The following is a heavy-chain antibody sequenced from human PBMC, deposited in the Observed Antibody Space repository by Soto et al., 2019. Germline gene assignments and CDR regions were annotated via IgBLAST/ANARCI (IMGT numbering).Heavy chain of an antibody. Sequence: QVQLQESGPGLVKPSGTLSLTCAVSGGSISSSNWWSWVRQPPGKGLEWIGEIYHSGSTNYNPSLKSRVTISVDKSKNQFSLKLSSVTAADTAVYYCARERGEGGYYGSGSYRYYYYYGMDVWGQGTTVTVSS. V-gene: IGHV4-4*02. CDR3: ARERGEGGYYGSGSYRYYYYYGMDV. J-gene: IGHJ6*02. CDR1: GGSISSSNW. D-gene: IGHD3-10*01. CDR2: IYHSGST.